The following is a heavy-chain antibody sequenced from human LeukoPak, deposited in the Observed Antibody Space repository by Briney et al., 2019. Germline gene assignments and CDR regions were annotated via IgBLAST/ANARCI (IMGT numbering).Heavy chain of an antibody. CDR3: AKVRGSSRGSGSYYGTIYFDY. J-gene: IGHJ4*02. V-gene: IGHV3-23*01. CDR1: GFTFSSYA. D-gene: IGHD3-10*01. Sequence: GGSLRLSCAASGFTFSSYAMSWVRQAPGKGLEWVSAISGRGGSTYYADSVKGRFTISRDNSKDTLYLQMNSLRAEDTAVYYCAKVRGSSRGSGSYYGTIYFDYWGQGTLVTVSS. CDR2: ISGRGGST.